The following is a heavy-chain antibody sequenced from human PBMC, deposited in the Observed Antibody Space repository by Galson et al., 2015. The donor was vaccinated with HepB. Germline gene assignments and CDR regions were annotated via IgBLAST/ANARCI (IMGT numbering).Heavy chain of an antibody. CDR3: ARDVSPVLPYYYGSGSSTNFDY. V-gene: IGHV3-48*02. J-gene: IGHJ4*02. CDR2: ISSSSSTI. D-gene: IGHD3-10*01. Sequence: SLRLSCAASGFTFSSYSMNWVRQAPGKGLEWVSYISSSSSTIYYADSVKGRFTISRDNAKNSLYLQMNSLRDEDTAVYYCARDVSPVLPYYYGSGSSTNFDYWGQGTLVTVSS. CDR1: GFTFSSYS.